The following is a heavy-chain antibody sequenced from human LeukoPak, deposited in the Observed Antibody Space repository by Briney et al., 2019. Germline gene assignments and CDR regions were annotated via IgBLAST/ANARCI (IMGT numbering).Heavy chain of an antibody. V-gene: IGHV3-64*01. Sequence: GGSLRLSCAACGFTFSSYAMHWVRQAPGKGLEYVSAISSNGGSTYYANSVKGRSTISRDNSKNTLYLQMGSLRAEDMAVYYCARAGPRYYDYWGQGTLVTVSS. CDR2: ISSNGGST. J-gene: IGHJ4*02. CDR3: ARAGPRYYDY. CDR1: GFTFSSYA. D-gene: IGHD3-10*01.